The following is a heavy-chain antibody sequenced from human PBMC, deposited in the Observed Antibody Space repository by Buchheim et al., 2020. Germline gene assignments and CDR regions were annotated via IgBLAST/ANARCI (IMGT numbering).Heavy chain of an antibody. V-gene: IGHV3-23*01. D-gene: IGHD3-22*01. CDR2: ISGSGGST. CDR1: GFTFSSYA. CDR3: AKDMWDWTYDSSGYDY. Sequence: EVQLLESGGGLVQPGGSLRLSCAASGFTFSSYAMSWVRQAPGKGLEWVSAISGSGGSTYYADSGKGRFTISRDNSTKTRYPQMNSLRAEDTAVYYCAKDMWDWTYDSSGYDYWGQGTL. J-gene: IGHJ4*02.